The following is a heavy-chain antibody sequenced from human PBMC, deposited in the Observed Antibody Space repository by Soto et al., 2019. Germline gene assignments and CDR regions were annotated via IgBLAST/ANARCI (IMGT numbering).Heavy chain of an antibody. CDR3: AHRRGYSYKGYNWFDP. CDR1: GFSLSTSGVG. CDR2: IYWDDDK. V-gene: IGHV2-5*02. J-gene: IGHJ5*02. Sequence: QITLKESGPTLVKPTQTLTLTCTFSGFSLSTSGVGVGWIRQPPGKALEWLARIYWDDDKRYSPSLKSRLTIPKDTSKNQVVLTMTNMDPVDTATYYCAHRRGYSYKGYNWFDPWGQGTLVTVSS. D-gene: IGHD5-18*01.